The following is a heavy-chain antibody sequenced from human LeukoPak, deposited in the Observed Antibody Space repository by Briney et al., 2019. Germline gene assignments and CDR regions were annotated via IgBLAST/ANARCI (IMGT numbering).Heavy chain of an antibody. CDR2: IYYSGST. CDR1: GGSISSYY. V-gene: IGHV4-59*01. J-gene: IGHJ4*02. CDR3: ARDLTGEFDY. Sequence: SETLSLTCTVSGGSISSYYWSWIRQPPGKGLEWIGYIYYSGSTNYNPSLKSRVTISVDTSKNQFSLKLTSVTAADTAVYYCARDLTGEFDYWGQGTLVTVSS. D-gene: IGHD7-27*01.